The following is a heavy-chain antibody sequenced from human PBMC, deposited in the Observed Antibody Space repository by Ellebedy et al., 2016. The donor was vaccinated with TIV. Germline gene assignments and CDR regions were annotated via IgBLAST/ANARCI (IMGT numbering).Heavy chain of an antibody. D-gene: IGHD6-13*01. J-gene: IGHJ3*02. V-gene: IGHV3-33*01. CDR2: IWYDGSNK. CDR1: GFTFSSYG. Sequence: GGSLRLSXAASGFTFSSYGMHWVRQAPGKGLEWVAVIWYDGSNKYYADSVKGRFTISRDNSKNTLYLQMNSLRAEDTAVYYCASPMGTSIAAAGTPNDAFDIWGQGTMVTVSS. CDR3: ASPMGTSIAAAGTPNDAFDI.